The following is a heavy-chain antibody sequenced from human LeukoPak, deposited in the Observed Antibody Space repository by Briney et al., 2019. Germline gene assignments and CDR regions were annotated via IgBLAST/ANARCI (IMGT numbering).Heavy chain of an antibody. CDR2: ISSSSATI. CDR3: ARYSNSRPGSRLDY. V-gene: IGHV3-48*04. D-gene: IGHD6-13*01. J-gene: IGHJ4*02. CDR1: GFTFSSYS. Sequence: GGSLRLSCAASGFTFSSYSMNWVRQAPGKGLEWVSYISSSSATIYYADSVRGRFTISRDNAKNSLYLQMNSLRAEDTAVYFCARYSNSRPGSRLDYWGQGTLVTVSS.